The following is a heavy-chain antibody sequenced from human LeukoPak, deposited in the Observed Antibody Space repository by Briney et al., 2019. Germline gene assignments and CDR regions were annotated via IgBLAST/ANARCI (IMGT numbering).Heavy chain of an antibody. V-gene: IGHV1-24*01. J-gene: IGHJ4*02. CDR2: FDPEDGET. CDR1: GYTLTELS. Sequence: VASVRVSCKVSGYTLTELSMHWVRQAPGKGLEWMGGFDPEDGETIYAQKFQGRVTMTEDTSTDTAYMELSSLRSEDTAVYYCATRYPDDSGWYGDGYWGQGTLVTVSS. CDR3: ATRYPDDSGWYGDGY. D-gene: IGHD6-19*01.